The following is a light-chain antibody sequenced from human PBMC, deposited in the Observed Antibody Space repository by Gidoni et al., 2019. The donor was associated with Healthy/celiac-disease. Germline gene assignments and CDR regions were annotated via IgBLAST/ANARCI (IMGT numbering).Light chain of an antibody. V-gene: IGKV3-20*01. J-gene: IGKJ1*01. Sequence: VLTQSPGTLSLSPGERASQSVSSSYLAWYQQKPGQAPRLLIYGASSRATGIPDRFSGSGSGTDFTLTISRLEPEDFAVYYCQQYGSSPWTFGQXTKVEIK. CDR3: QQYGSSPWT. CDR1: QSVSSSY. CDR2: GAS.